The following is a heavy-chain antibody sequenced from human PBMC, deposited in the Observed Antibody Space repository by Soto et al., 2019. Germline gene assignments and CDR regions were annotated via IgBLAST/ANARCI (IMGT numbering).Heavy chain of an antibody. CDR1: GFTFSNYS. CDR3: ARYRFVEIGSGRYYPSLYWYCYL. J-gene: IGHJ2*01. D-gene: IGHD3-10*01. Sequence: EVQLVQSGGGLVKPGGSLRLSCAASGFTFSNYSMNWVRQAPGKGLECVSSISRSSSYIYYADSMKGRFTISRDNAKNALYRHNNSQRAEDAAVYSCARYRFVEIGSGRYYPSLYWYCYLCRRRTLVTVSS. CDR2: ISRSSSYI. V-gene: IGHV3-21*01.